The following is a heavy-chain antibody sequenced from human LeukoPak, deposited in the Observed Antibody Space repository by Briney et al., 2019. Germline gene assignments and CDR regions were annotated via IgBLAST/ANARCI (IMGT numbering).Heavy chain of an antibody. J-gene: IGHJ6*02. V-gene: IGHV1-2*02. D-gene: IGHD2-15*01. CDR3: ARGGGLGCSGGSCYGHYYYGMDV. CDR2: INPNSGGT. Sequence: ASVKVSCKASGYTFTGYYMHWVRQAPGQGLEWMGWINPNSGGTNYAQKFQGRVTVTRDTSISTAYMELSRLRSDDTAVYYCARGGGLGCSGGSCYGHYYYGMDVWGQGTTVTVSS. CDR1: GYTFTGYY.